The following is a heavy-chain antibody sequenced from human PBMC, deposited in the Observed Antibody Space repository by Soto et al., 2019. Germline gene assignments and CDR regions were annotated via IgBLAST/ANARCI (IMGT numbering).Heavy chain of an antibody. CDR3: ARRDRSGFSYWLDT. V-gene: IGHV4-31*03. CDR2: ISASGST. Sequence: QVQLQESGPGLVKPSQTLSLTCTVSGGSISDGYYCTWIRQHPEKVLEWIGSISASGSTSNNPSLKSRLTVSVDKTTNQFSRSLRSVTAARTVVYYCARRDRSGFSYWLDTWGQGTLVTVSS. J-gene: IGHJ5*02. CDR1: GGSISDGYY. D-gene: IGHD3-22*01.